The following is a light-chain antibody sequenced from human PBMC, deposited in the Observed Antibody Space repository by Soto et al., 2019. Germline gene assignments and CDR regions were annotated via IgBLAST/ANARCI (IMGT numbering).Light chain of an antibody. CDR1: SGDIVDYNY. CDR2: DVS. V-gene: IGLV2-14*01. Sequence: QSALTQPVSVSGSPGQSITISCVGTSGDIVDYNYVSWYQQHSGKVPKVIIYDVSNRPSGVSYRFSGTKSGNTASLTVSGLQAEDEADYYCCSYTRSGTLIFGTG. J-gene: IGLJ1*01. CDR3: CSYTRSGTLI.